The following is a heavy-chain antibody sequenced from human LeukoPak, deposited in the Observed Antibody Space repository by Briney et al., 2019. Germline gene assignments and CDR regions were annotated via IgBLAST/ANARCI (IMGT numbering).Heavy chain of an antibody. CDR2: ISSSSSYI. D-gene: IGHD3-22*01. V-gene: IGHV3-21*01. Sequence: PGGSLRLSCAASGFTFSSYSMNWVRQPPGKGLEWVSSISSSSSYIYYADSVKGRFTISRDDAKNSLYLQMNSLRAEDTAVYYCARIGWLLLRGAFDIWGQGTLVTVSS. CDR3: ARIGWLLLRGAFDI. J-gene: IGHJ3*02. CDR1: GFTFSSYS.